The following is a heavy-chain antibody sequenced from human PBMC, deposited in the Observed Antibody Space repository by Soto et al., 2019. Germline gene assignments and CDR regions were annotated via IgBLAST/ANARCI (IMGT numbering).Heavy chain of an antibody. D-gene: IGHD2-15*01. CDR2: IIPIFGTA. CDR3: ERDPKDNERPLNRYCDL. CDR1: GGTFSSYA. V-gene: IGHV1-69*06. J-gene: IGHJ2*01. Sequence: QVQLVQSGAEVKKPGYSVKVSCKASGGTFSSYAISWVRQAPGQGLEGMGGIIPIFGTANYAQKFQGRVTITADKSTSRAYMELSSLRSEHTAVYYCERDPKDNERPLNRYCDLLGRCTLDTVSS.